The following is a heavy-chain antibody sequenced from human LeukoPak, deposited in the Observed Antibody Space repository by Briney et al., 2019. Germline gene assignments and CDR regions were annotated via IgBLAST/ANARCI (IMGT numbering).Heavy chain of an antibody. Sequence: GGSLRLSCVASGLSFSNAWMSWVRQAPGKGLEWVGQIKSKTDGGTTDYAAPVKGRFTISRDDSKQTLYLQMNSLQSEDTAVYYCTTDPLQYYYGSQTYYLPYFEYWGQGTLVTVSS. D-gene: IGHD3-10*01. V-gene: IGHV3-15*01. CDR1: GLSFSNAW. CDR3: TTDPLQYYYGSQTYYLPYFEY. CDR2: IKSKTDGGTT. J-gene: IGHJ4*02.